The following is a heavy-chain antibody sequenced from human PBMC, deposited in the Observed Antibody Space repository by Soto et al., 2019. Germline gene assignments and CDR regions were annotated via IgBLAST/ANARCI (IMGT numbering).Heavy chain of an antibody. CDR2: ISGSGGST. CDR3: AKDKRFLEWLLPYYFDY. CDR1: GFTFSSYA. Sequence: GGFLRLSCAASGFTFSSYAMSWVRQAPGKGLEWVSAISGSGGSTYYADSVKGRFTISRDNSKNTLYLQMNSLRAEDTAVYYCAKDKRFLEWLLPYYFDYWGQGTLVTVSS. J-gene: IGHJ4*02. V-gene: IGHV3-23*01. D-gene: IGHD3-3*01.